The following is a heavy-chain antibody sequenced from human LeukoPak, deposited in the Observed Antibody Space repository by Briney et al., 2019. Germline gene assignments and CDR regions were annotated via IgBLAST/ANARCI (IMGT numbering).Heavy chain of an antibody. CDR1: GGSISSYY. D-gene: IGHD3-22*01. V-gene: IGHV4-59*01. CDR3: VTYYYDSSGYPKFDY. Sequence: SETLSLTCTVSGGSISSYYWSWIRQPPGKGLEWIGYIYYSGSTNYNPSLKSRVTISLDTSKNQISLKLSSVTAADSAVYYCVTYYYDSSGYPKFDYWGQGTLVTVSS. CDR2: IYYSGST. J-gene: IGHJ4*02.